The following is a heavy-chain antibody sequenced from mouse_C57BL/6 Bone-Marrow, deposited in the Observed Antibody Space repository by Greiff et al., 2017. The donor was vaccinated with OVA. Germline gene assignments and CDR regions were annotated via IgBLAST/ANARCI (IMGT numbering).Heavy chain of an antibody. V-gene: IGHV1-18*01. CDR3: ARGGYSEYDGGAWFAY. CDR2: INSNNGGT. Sequence: EVQGVESGPELAKPGASVKIPCKASGYTFTDYNMDWVKQSHGKSLEWIGDINSNNGGTIYNQKFKGKATLTVDKSSSTAYMELRSLTSEDTAVYYCARGGYSEYDGGAWFAYWGQGTLVTVSA. CDR1: GYTFTDYN. D-gene: IGHD2-4*01. J-gene: IGHJ3*01.